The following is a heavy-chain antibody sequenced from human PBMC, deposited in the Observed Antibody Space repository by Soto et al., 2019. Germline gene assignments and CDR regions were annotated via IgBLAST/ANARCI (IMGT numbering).Heavy chain of an antibody. Sequence: GGSLRLSCAASGFTFDDYAMHWVRQAPGKGLEWVSVINWNSGRIGYADSVRGRFTISRDNAKNSLYLQMNSLRADDTALYYCAKDRYYDSSGYFDYWGQGTLVTVSS. V-gene: IGHV3-9*01. CDR1: GFTFDDYA. D-gene: IGHD3-22*01. CDR2: INWNSGRI. CDR3: AKDRYYDSSGYFDY. J-gene: IGHJ4*02.